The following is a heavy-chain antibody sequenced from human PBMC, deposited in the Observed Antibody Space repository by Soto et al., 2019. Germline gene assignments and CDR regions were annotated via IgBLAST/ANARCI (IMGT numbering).Heavy chain of an antibody. CDR3: ARDLSSSSLIGDY. Sequence: EVQLVESGGVLVQPGGYLRLSCAASGFTFSNYWMHWVRQAPGKGLVWVSRINSDGSSTTYADSVKGRFTISRDNVNITLYLQINSLRVDDTAVYYCARDLSSSSLIGDYWCQGTLVTVSS. J-gene: IGHJ4*02. V-gene: IGHV3-74*01. CDR1: GFTFSNYW. D-gene: IGHD6-6*01. CDR2: INSDGSST.